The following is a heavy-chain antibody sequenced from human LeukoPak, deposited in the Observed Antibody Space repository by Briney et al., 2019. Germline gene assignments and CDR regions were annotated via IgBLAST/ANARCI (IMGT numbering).Heavy chain of an antibody. CDR3: GGSYTVAHFYFAVDV. Sequence: GGSLRLSCAASGFTFSGYAMYWVRQAPGKGLEWVAIVSYDGSDKYYADSVKGRFTISRDNSKNTLYLQVNGLRAEDTAVYYCGGSYTVAHFYFAVDVWGQGTTVTVSS. V-gene: IGHV3-30-3*01. D-gene: IGHD2-21*01. CDR2: VSYDGSDK. J-gene: IGHJ6*02. CDR1: GFTFSGYA.